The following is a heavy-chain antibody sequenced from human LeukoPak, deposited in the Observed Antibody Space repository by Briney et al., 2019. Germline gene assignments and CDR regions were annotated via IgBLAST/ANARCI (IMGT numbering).Heavy chain of an antibody. J-gene: IGHJ4*02. CDR2: MNPDNGNT. V-gene: IGHV1-8*01. CDR1: GYTFTSYQ. Sequence: GASVKVSCKASGYTFTSYQINWVRQATGQGLEWMGWMNPDNGNTGFAQNFQGRVTMTRNISISTAYMALSSLRSGDTAVYYRARGHVLVPAATDYWGQGTLVTVSS. D-gene: IGHD2-2*01. CDR3: ARGHVLVPAATDY.